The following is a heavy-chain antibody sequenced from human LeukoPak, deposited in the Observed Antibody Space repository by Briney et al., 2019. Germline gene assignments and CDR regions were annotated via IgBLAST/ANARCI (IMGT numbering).Heavy chain of an antibody. J-gene: IGHJ4*02. CDR3: ARAVGNSGTDY. CDR2: IKQDGSEK. V-gene: IGHV3-7*04. Sequence: GGSLRLSCAASRFTFSSYWMSWVREAPGKGREWVANIKQDGSEKYYVDSVRGRFTISRDNAKNSLYLQMNSLRAEDTAVYYCARAVGNSGTDYWGQGTLVTVSS. CDR1: RFTFSSYW. D-gene: IGHD4-23*01.